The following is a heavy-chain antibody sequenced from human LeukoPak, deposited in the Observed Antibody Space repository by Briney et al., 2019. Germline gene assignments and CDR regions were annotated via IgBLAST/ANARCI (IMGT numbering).Heavy chain of an antibody. CDR1: GLTFSNAW. CDR3: TRGPRPFDY. J-gene: IGHJ4*02. Sequence: GGSLRLSCTASGLTFSNAWMSWVRQAPGKGLEWVGRITKKIDGGTTTYAAPVRGRFTISRDDSKDTLYLQMNSLKTDDTAVYYCTRGPRPFDYWGQGTLVTVSS. V-gene: IGHV3-15*01. CDR2: ITKKIDGGTT.